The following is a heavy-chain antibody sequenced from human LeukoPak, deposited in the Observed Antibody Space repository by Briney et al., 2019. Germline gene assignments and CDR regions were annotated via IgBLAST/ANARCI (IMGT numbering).Heavy chain of an antibody. CDR1: GFTVSSNY. CDR2: ISSSSSYI. D-gene: IGHD3-22*01. CDR3: ASELVITPWFDP. V-gene: IGHV3-21*01. J-gene: IGHJ5*02. Sequence: GGSLRLSCAASGFTVSSNYMSWVRQAPGKGLEWVSSISSSSSYIYYADSVKGRFTISRDNAKNSLYLQMNSLRAEDTAVYYCASELVITPWFDPWGQGTLVTVSS.